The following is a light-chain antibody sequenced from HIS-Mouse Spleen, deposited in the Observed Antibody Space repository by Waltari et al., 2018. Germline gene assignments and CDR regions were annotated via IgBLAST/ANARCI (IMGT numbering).Light chain of an antibody. J-gene: IGLJ3*02. Sequence: YVLTQPPSASVAPGTTARITCGGNNLGRKSVHLYQQKPGQAPVLVVYDDSDRPSGIPGRFSGSNSGNTATLTIGRVEAGDEADYYCQVWDSSSDHWVFGGGTKLTVL. V-gene: IGLV3-21*03. CDR1: NLGRKS. CDR2: DDS. CDR3: QVWDSSSDHWV.